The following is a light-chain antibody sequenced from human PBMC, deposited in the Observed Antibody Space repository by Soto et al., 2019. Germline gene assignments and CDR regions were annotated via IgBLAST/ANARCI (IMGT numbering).Light chain of an antibody. J-gene: IGLJ2*01. V-gene: IGLV3-1*01. CDR2: QDK. CDR1: KMGHKY. CDR3: QAWDSNTVV. Sequence: SYELTQPPSVSVSPGQTANITCSGDKMGHKYVSWYQQKPGQSPVVVVYQDKLRPSGIPERFSGSNSGNTATLTISGTQAMDEADYYCQAWDSNTVVFGGGTQLTVL.